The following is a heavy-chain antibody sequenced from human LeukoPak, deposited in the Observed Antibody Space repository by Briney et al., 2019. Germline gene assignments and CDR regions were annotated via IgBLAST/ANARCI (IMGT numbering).Heavy chain of an antibody. CDR3: ARDRVVGATWDAFDI. Sequence: ASVKVSCKASGYTFTSYYMHWVRQAPGQGLEWMGIINPSGGSTSYAQKFQGRVTMTRDMSTSTVYMELSSLRSEDTAVYYCARDRVVGATWDAFDIWGQGTTVTVSS. J-gene: IGHJ3*02. CDR2: INPSGGST. CDR1: GYTFTSYY. V-gene: IGHV1-46*01. D-gene: IGHD1-26*01.